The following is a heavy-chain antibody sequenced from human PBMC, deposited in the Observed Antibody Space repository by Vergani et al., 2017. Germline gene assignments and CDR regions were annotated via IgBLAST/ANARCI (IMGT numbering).Heavy chain of an antibody. CDR2: IRSDGSAT. V-gene: IGHV3-30*02. CDR3: AKDLFSLAAAGSDS. D-gene: IGHD6-13*01. Sequence: QVQLVESGGGVVQPGGSLRLSCAASGFTFKNFAVHWVRQAPGGGLEWVSFIRSDGSATYSLDSVKGRFTISRDDSKNALYLQMNSLRPEDTAVYYCAKDLFSLAAAGSDSWGQGTLVTVSS. J-gene: IGHJ4*02. CDR1: GFTFKNFA.